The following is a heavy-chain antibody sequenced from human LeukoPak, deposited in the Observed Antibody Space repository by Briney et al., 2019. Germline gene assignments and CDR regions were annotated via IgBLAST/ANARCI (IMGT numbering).Heavy chain of an antibody. J-gene: IGHJ6*02. D-gene: IGHD5-18*01. CDR1: GGSISSYY. V-gene: IGHV4-59*01. CDR2: IYYSGST. CDR3: ARGGYGYGYGGMDV. Sequence: SETLSLTCTVSGGSISSYYWSWIRQPPGKGLEWIGYIYYSGSTNYNPSLKGRVTISVDTSKNQFSLKLSSVTAADTAVYYCARGGYGYGYGGMDVWGQGTTVTVSS.